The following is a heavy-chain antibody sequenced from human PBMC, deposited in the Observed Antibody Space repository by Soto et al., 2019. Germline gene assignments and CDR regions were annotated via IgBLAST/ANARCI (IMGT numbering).Heavy chain of an antibody. D-gene: IGHD5-18*01. V-gene: IGHV4-34*01. CDR3: ARGTGYGYENNWFDP. CDR1: GGSFSGYH. Sequence: QVQLQQWGARLLKPWETLALTCGVYGGSFSGYHWSWIRQPPGKGLEWIGEINQSGSTNYNPSLKSRVTISVDTSKNQFSLKRNSVTAADTAVYYCARGTGYGYENNWFDPWGQGTLVTVSS. J-gene: IGHJ5*02. CDR2: INQSGST.